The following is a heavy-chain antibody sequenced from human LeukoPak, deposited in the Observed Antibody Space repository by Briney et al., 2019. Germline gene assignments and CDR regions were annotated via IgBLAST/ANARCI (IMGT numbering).Heavy chain of an antibody. CDR2: IYYDGTNK. Sequence: GTSLRLSCAASGFIFSNYGMHWVRQAPGKGLEWVALIYYDGTNKYYADSVKGRFTISRDNSKNTLFLQMNSLRVEDTAVYYCARTNLWAGFRFDPWGQGTLVTVSS. D-gene: IGHD3/OR15-3a*01. V-gene: IGHV3-33*01. CDR1: GFIFSNYG. CDR3: ARTNLWAGFRFDP. J-gene: IGHJ5*02.